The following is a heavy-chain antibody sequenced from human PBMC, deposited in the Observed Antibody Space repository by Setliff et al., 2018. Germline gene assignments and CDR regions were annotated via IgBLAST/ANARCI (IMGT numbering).Heavy chain of an antibody. J-gene: IGHJ4*02. CDR2: INHRGST. Sequence: SETLSLTCAAYGGTFSDYHWTWIRQSPEKGLEWIGEINHRGSTNYNPSLKSRVTISIDTSRDQFSLKLISMIAADTAVYYCSRDRAGAGDYWGQGTLVTVSS. CDR1: GGTFSDYH. V-gene: IGHV4-34*01. CDR3: SRDRAGAGDY. D-gene: IGHD6-19*01.